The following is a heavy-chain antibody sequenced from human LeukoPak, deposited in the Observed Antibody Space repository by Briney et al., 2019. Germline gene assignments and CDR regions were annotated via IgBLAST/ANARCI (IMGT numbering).Heavy chain of an antibody. J-gene: IGHJ4*01. Sequence: SESQSLTCTVSGDSISSSTYYWAWIRQPPGKGLEWIGSIYYSGNTFYNPSLKTRVTISVDTSKNQFSLRLTSVTAADTAVYYCARPSIAPPSPFDNSGHGTLVTVSS. CDR1: GDSISSSTYY. CDR3: ARPSIAPPSPFDN. V-gene: IGHV4-39*01. CDR2: IYYSGNT. D-gene: IGHD6-13*01.